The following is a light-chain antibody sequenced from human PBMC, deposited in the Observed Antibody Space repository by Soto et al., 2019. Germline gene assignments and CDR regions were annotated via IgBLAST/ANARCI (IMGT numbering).Light chain of an antibody. J-gene: IGLJ3*02. V-gene: IGLV2-11*01. CDR2: DVS. Sequence: QSALTQPRSVSGSPGQSVSISCAGTSSDFGGYKYVSWYQQHPGKAPKLMIFDVSERPSGVPDRFSGSKSGNTASLTISGLRAEHEADYFCCSYVGGWVFGGGTKLTVL. CDR1: SSDFGGYKY. CDR3: CSYVGGWV.